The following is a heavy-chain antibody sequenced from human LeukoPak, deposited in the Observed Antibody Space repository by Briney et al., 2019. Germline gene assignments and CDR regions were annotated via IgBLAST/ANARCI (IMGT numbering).Heavy chain of an antibody. CDR1: GFTFSSFW. Sequence: GESPRLSCAASGFTFSSFWIHWVRQPPGKGLLWVSRINSDGSSTTYADSVKGRFTISRDNAKNTVYLQMNSLRAEDTAVYYCARGWDGYSYGIWGQGTLVTVSS. CDR3: ARGWDGYSYGI. V-gene: IGHV3-74*01. D-gene: IGHD5-18*01. J-gene: IGHJ4*02. CDR2: INSDGSST.